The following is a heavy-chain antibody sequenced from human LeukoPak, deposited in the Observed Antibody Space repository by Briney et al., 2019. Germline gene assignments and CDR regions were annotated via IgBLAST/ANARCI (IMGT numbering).Heavy chain of an antibody. CDR1: DGSISNYY. CDR3: ASLGGTYDF. J-gene: IGHJ4*02. D-gene: IGHD1-26*01. Sequence: PSETLSLTCTVSDGSISNYYWSWIRQPPGKGLEWIGYIYYSGSTNYNPSLKSRVTISLDASKNQVSLTLSSVTAADTAVYYCASLGGTYDFWGQGTRVTVSS. V-gene: IGHV4-59*08. CDR2: IYYSGST.